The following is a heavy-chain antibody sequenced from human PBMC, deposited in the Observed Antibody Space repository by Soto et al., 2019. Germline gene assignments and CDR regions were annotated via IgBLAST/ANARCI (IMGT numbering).Heavy chain of an antibody. CDR3: ARDSVVVSFRPRNFDL. CDR2: IRGSGGDT. CDR1: GFTCSFCA. Sequence: GGSLRLSCAASGFTCSFCAMNWVRQAPGKGLEWVSSIRGSGGDTYYADSVKGRFTISRDYSKNTLHLQMNSLRVEDTAVYYCARDSVVVSFRPRNFDLWGRGTQVTVSS. D-gene: IGHD3-22*01. J-gene: IGHJ2*01. V-gene: IGHV3-23*01.